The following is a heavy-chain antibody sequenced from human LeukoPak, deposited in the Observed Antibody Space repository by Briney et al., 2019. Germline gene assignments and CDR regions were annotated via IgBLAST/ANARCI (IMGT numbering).Heavy chain of an antibody. V-gene: IGHV1-8*03. CDR1: GYTFTSYD. J-gene: IGHJ5*02. D-gene: IGHD1-26*01. CDR2: MNPNSGNT. CDR3: ATDLSGSYSYNWFDP. Sequence: GASVKVSCKASGYTFTSYDINWVRQATGQGLEWMGWMNPNSGNTGYAQKFQGRVTITRNTSISTAYMELSSLRSEDTAVYYCATDLSGSYSYNWFDPWGQGTLVTVSS.